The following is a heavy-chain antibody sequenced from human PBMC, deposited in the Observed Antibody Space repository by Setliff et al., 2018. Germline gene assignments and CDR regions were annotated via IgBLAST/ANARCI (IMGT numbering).Heavy chain of an antibody. CDR1: GYTFTSYY. V-gene: IGHV1-46*01. CDR3: ARAGNYNFWSGCPPYYYYYGMDV. CDR2: INPSGGST. J-gene: IGHJ6*02. D-gene: IGHD3-3*01. Sequence: ASVKVSCKASGYTFTSYYMHWVRQAPGQGLEWMGIINPSGGSTSYAQKFQGRVTMTRDTSTSTVYMELSSLRSEDTAVYYCARAGNYNFWSGCPPYYYYYGMDVWGQGTTVTVSS.